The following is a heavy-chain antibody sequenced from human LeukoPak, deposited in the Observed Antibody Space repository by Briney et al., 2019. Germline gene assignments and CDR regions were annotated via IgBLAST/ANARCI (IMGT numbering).Heavy chain of an antibody. V-gene: IGHV4-59*08. CDR2: IYYSGST. CDR1: GGPISSYY. J-gene: IGHJ5*02. Sequence: PSETLSLTCTVSGGPISSYYWSWIRQPPGKGLEWIGYIYYSGSTNYNPSLKSRVTISVDTSKNQFSLKLNSETAADTAVYYCARQPGYNWFDPWGQGTQVTVSS. CDR3: ARQPGYNWFDP.